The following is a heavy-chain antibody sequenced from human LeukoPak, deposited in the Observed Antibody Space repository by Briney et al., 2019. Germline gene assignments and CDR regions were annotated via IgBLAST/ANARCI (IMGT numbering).Heavy chain of an antibody. D-gene: IGHD5-12*01. CDR3: ARGPSGYHNT. CDR1: GFTFSSYA. Sequence: GGSLRLSCGASGFTFSSYAMSWVRQAPGKGLEWVSSISGSGGRTHYADSVKGRFTISRDNSKNTLYLQMNSLRAEDTAVYYCARGPSGYHNTGGQGTLVTVSS. V-gene: IGHV3-23*01. CDR2: ISGSGGRT. J-gene: IGHJ4*02.